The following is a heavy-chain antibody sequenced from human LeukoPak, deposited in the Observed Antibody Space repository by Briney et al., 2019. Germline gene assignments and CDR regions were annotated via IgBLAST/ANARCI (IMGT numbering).Heavy chain of an antibody. CDR2: IFYTGKT. CDR3: ARVFDS. V-gene: IGHV4-39*07. CDR1: GGSFYTSDYY. J-gene: IGHJ4*02. Sequence: NPSETLSLTCTVSGGSFYTSDYYWGWVRQPPGKGPEWIGDIFYTGKTNYNPSLKSRVSISIDTSKNQFSLKLTSVTAADTAAYYCARVFDSWGQGTLVTVSS.